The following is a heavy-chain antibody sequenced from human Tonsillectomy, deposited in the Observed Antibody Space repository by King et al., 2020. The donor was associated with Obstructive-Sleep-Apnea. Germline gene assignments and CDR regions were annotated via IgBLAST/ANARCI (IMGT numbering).Heavy chain of an antibody. CDR1: GFTSSSYA. J-gene: IGHJ3*02. CDR3: ARDGGCCGGGSCYDDAFDI. V-gene: IGHV3-23*04. CDR2: ISGSGGGT. Sequence: VQLVESGGGLVQPGGSLRLSCAASGFTSSSYAMNWVRQAPGKGLEWVSVISGSGGGTYYADSVKGRFTISRDNSKNTLYLQMNSLRAEDTAVYYCARDGGCCGGGSCYDDAFDIWGQGTMVTVS. D-gene: IGHD2-15*01.